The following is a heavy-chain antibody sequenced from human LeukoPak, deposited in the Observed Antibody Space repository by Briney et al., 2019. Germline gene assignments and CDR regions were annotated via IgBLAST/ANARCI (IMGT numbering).Heavy chain of an antibody. CDR2: IIPIFGTA. CDR3: AIGYSSGWFFDY. D-gene: IGHD6-19*01. Sequence: SVKVSCKASGYTFTSYGISWVRQAPGQGLEWMGGIIPIFGTANYAQKFQGRVTITADKSTSTAYMELSSLRSEDTAVYYCAIGYSSGWFFDYWGQGTLVTVSS. J-gene: IGHJ4*02. CDR1: GYTFTSYG. V-gene: IGHV1-69*06.